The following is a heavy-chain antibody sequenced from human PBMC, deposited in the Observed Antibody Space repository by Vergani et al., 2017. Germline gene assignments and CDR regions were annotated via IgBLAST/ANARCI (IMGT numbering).Heavy chain of an antibody. CDR3: ARSGMQQQLVRYYFDY. J-gene: IGHJ4*02. D-gene: IGHD6-13*01. CDR1: GFTFSSYS. CDR2: ISSSSSTI. V-gene: IGHV3-48*01. Sequence: EGQLVESGGDWVQRGGSLRLSCAASGFTFSSYSMNWVRQAPGKGLEWVSYISSSSSTIYYADSVKGRFTISRDNAKNSLYLQMNSLRAEDTAVYYCARSGMQQQLVRYYFDYWGQGTLVTVSS.